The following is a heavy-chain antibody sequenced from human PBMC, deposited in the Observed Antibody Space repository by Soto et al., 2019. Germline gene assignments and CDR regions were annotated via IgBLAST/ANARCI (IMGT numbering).Heavy chain of an antibody. CDR2: IYPGDSDT. V-gene: IGHV5-51*01. CDR1: GDSFTNFW. J-gene: IGHJ5*02. Sequence: GESLKISCKASGDSFTNFWIGWVRQMPGHGLEWMGIIYPGDSDTRYSPSFQGQVTISVDTSISTAYLQWRSLKASDSAMYFCARAPTWFLGRKRREIVVKTWFDPWGQGTLVTVSS. D-gene: IGHD3-3*01. CDR3: ARAPTWFLGRKRREIVVKTWFDP.